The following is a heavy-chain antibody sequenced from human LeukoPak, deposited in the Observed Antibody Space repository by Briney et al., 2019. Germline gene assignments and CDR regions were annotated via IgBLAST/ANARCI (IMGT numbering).Heavy chain of an antibody. D-gene: IGHD6-6*01. V-gene: IGHV4-30-2*01. CDR2: IYHSGST. Sequence: SETLSLTCTVSGGSISSGGYYWSWIRQPPGKGLEWIGYIYHSGSTYYNPSLKSRVTISVDRSKNQFSLKLSSVTAADTAVYYCAREEQLDRGNFDYWGQGTLVTVSS. CDR1: GGSISSGGYY. CDR3: AREEQLDRGNFDY. J-gene: IGHJ4*02.